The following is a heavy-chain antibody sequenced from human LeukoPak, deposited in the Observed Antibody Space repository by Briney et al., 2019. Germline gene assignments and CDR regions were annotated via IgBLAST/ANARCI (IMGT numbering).Heavy chain of an antibody. D-gene: IGHD1-26*01. CDR3: ARHILGGSYFDY. V-gene: IGHV4-39*01. Sequence: SETLSLTCTVSGASTSSSRYYWDWVRQAPGKGLEWIGCFYYNGNTFYNPSLKNRVTVSVDTSKSQFSLELSSVTAADTAVYYCARHILGGSYFDYWGQGTLVTVSS. CDR1: GASTSSSRYY. J-gene: IGHJ4*02. CDR2: FYYNGNT.